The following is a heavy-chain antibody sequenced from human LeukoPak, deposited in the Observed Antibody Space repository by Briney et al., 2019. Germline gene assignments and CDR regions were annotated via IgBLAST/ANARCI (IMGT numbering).Heavy chain of an antibody. CDR1: GLRFNGYS. CDR2: TGGSDDNT. V-gene: IGHV3-23*01. D-gene: IGHD6-19*01. J-gene: IGHJ4*01. CDR3: TKDFMAGFSSGWYLAY. Sequence: GGSLRLSCDGSGLRFNGYSMSWVPQAPGKGLEWVAVTGGSDDNTHYADSVKGRFSISRDTSEHRLFLQMNSLRPDDSALYYYTKDFMAGFSSGWYLAYWGQGTLVTVSS.